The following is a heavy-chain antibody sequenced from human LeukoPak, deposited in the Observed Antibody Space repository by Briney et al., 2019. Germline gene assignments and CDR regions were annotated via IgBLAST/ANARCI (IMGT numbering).Heavy chain of an antibody. CDR1: GDSISSSTYY. V-gene: IGHV4-39*07. CDR3: ARDQDILTGYPAFDY. CDR2: IFYSGSA. D-gene: IGHD3-9*01. J-gene: IGHJ4*02. Sequence: SETLSLTCTVSGDSISSSTYYWGWIRQPPGKGLEWIGSIFYSGSAYYSPSLKSRVIISVDTSKNQFSLRLSSVTAADTAVYYCARDQDILTGYPAFDYWGQGTLVTVSS.